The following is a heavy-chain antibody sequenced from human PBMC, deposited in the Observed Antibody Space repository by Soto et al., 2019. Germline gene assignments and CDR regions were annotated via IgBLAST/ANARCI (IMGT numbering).Heavy chain of an antibody. CDR2: IYSGGST. V-gene: IGHV3-53*01. Sequence: TGGSLILSCAASGFTVSSNYMSWVRQAPGKGLEWVSVIYSGGSTDYADSVRGRFTISRDNSKNTLFLQMNSLRAEDTAVYYCAISSNCPGCIXTWGQETLV. D-gene: IGHD4-4*01. CDR3: AISSNCPGCIXT. CDR1: GFTVSSNY. J-gene: IGHJ5*02.